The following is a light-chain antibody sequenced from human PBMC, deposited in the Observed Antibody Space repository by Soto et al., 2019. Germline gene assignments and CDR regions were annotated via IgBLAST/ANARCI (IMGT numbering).Light chain of an antibody. Sequence: EIVLTQSPATLSLSLGERATLSCRASQSVGDYLAWYQQQPCQPPRLLITDASNRAAGIPARFSGSGSGTDFTLTISSLEPEGFAVYYCQQRGNRYTFGQGTKLEIK. V-gene: IGKV3-11*01. CDR3: QQRGNRYT. CDR2: DAS. J-gene: IGKJ2*01. CDR1: QSVGDY.